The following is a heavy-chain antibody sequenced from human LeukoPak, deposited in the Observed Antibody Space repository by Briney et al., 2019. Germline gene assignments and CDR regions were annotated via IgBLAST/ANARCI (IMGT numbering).Heavy chain of an antibody. J-gene: IGHJ4*02. CDR2: IYYSGST. CDR1: GGSISSSSYY. V-gene: IGHV4-39*01. CDR3: ARRVRMYSSSSTGDY. D-gene: IGHD6-6*01. Sequence: SETLSLTCTVSGGSISSSSYYWGWIRQPPGKGLEWIGSIYYSGSTYYNPSLKSRVTISVDTSKNQFSLKLSSVTAADTAVYYCARRVRMYSSSSTGDYWGQGTLVTVSS.